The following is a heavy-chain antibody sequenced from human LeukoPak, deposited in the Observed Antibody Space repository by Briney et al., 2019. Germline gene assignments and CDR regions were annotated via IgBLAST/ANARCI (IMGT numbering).Heavy chain of an antibody. D-gene: IGHD6-13*01. CDR2: ISAYNGNT. CDR1: GYTFTSYG. J-gene: IGHJ6*02. CDR3: ARDMDSSRPTGCYYGMDV. Sequence: ASVKVSCKASGYTFTSYGISWVRQAPGQGLEWMGWISAYNGNTNYAQKLQGRVTMTTDTSTSTAYMELRSLRSDDTAVYYCARDMDSSRPTGCYYGMDVWGQGTTVTVSS. V-gene: IGHV1-18*01.